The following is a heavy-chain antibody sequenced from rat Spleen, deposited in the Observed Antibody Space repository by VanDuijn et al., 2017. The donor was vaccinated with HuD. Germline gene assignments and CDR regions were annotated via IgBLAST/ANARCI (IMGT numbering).Heavy chain of an antibody. Sequence: EVQLVESDGGLVQPGRSLKLSCAASGFTFSDYYMAWVRQAPTKGLEWVATISSEGRSSYYPDSVKGRFTISRDNAKSTLYLQMNSLRSEDTATYYCTRESGTPYWYFDFWGPGTMVTVSS. CDR1: GFTFSDYY. V-gene: IGHV5-20*01. J-gene: IGHJ1*01. CDR2: ISSEGRSS. CDR3: TRESGTPYWYFDF.